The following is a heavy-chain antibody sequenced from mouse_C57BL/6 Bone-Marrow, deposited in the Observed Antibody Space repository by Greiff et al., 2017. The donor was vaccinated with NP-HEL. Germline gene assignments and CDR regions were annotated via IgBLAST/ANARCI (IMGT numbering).Heavy chain of an antibody. CDR2: IYPRDGST. Sequence: VQGVESDAELVKPGASVKISCKVSGYTFTDHTIHWMKQRPEQGLEWIGYIYPRDGSTKYNEKFKGKATLTADKSSSTAYMQLNSLTSEYSAVYFCAREDHYYGSSSFAYWGQGTLVTVSA. CDR1: GYTFTDHT. CDR3: AREDHYYGSSSFAY. V-gene: IGHV1-78*01. D-gene: IGHD1-1*01. J-gene: IGHJ3*01.